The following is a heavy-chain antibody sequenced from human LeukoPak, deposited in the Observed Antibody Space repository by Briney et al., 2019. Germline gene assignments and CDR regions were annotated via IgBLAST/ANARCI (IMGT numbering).Heavy chain of an antibody. CDR1: GGSFSGYY. Sequence: SETLSLTCAVYGGSFSGYYWSWIRQPPGKGLEWIGEINHSGSTNYNPSLKSRVAISVDTSKNQFSLRLSSVTAADTAVYYCARDVGRYTYGYRPTEVYWYFDLWGRGTLVTVSS. V-gene: IGHV4-34*01. CDR3: ARDVGRYTYGYRPTEVYWYFDL. D-gene: IGHD5-18*01. CDR2: INHSGST. J-gene: IGHJ2*01.